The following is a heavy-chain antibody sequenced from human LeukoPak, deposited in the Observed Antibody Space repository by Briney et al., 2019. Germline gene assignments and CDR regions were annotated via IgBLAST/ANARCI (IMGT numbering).Heavy chain of an antibody. J-gene: IGHJ3*02. Sequence: GRSLRLSCAASGFTFSSYSMNWVRQAPGKGLEWVSSISSSSSYIYYADSVKGRFTISRDNAKNSLYLQMNSLRAEDTAVYYCARGEERQNDAFDIWGQGTMVTVSS. D-gene: IGHD5-24*01. CDR1: GFTFSSYS. V-gene: IGHV3-21*01. CDR3: ARGEERQNDAFDI. CDR2: ISSSSSYI.